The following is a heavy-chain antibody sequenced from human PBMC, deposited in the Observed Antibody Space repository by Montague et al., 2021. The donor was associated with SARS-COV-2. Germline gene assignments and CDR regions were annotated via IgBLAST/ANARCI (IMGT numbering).Heavy chain of an antibody. D-gene: IGHD3-3*01. V-gene: IGHV4-61*05. J-gene: IGHJ5*02. CDR2: IYYSGST. Sequence: SETLSLTCTVSGGSISSSSYYWGWIRQSPGKGLQWLGYIYYSGSTDYNPSLKSRVTMSVDTSKNQLSLRLNPVTTADTAVYFCARAGGFYDYWSGYSSSAGFFDPWGQGILVTVSS. CDR3: ARAGGFYDYWSGYSSSAGFFDP. CDR1: GGSISSSSYY.